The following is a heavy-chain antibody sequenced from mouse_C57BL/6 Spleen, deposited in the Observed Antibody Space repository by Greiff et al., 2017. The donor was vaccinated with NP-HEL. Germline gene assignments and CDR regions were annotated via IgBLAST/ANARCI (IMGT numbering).Heavy chain of an antibody. V-gene: IGHV1-50*01. CDR1: GYTFTSYW. D-gene: IGHD2-5*01. Sequence: VQLLQPGASVKLSCKASGYTFTSYWMQWVKQRPGQGLEWIGEIDPSDSYTNYNQKFKGKATLTVDTSSSTAYMQLSSLTSEDSAVYYCARSGYSNYEEGYAMDYWGQGTSVTVSS. CDR2: IDPSDSYT. J-gene: IGHJ4*01. CDR3: ARSGYSNYEEGYAMDY.